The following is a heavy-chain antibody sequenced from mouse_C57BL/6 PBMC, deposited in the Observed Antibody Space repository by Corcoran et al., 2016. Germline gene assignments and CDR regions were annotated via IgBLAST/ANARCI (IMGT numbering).Heavy chain of an antibody. Sequence: QVTLKESGPGLLQPSQTLSLTCSFSGFSLSTSNMGIGWSRQPSGEGLEWLEHIWWNDDKDYNPSLKSRLTISKDTSNNQVLLQITSVYTADTATYYCAQIVTTYWYFDVWGTGTTVTVSS. D-gene: IGHD2-1*01. CDR2: IWWNDDK. CDR1: GFSLSTSNMG. J-gene: IGHJ1*03. V-gene: IGHV8-5*01. CDR3: AQIVTTYWYFDV.